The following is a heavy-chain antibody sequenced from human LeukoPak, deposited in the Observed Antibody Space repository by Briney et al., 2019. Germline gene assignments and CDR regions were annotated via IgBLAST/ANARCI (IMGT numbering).Heavy chain of an antibody. V-gene: IGHV3-7*01. CDR3: ARDLAYSRLDY. Sequence: PGGSLRLSCAVSGLTFSSSWVDWVRQAPGKGLEWVASINPDGNKKYSADSVKGRLTISRDNAENSLYLQMNSLRVEDTAFYYCARDLAYSRLDYWGQGMLVTVSS. CDR1: GLTFSSSW. J-gene: IGHJ4*02. D-gene: IGHD5-18*01. CDR2: INPDGNKK.